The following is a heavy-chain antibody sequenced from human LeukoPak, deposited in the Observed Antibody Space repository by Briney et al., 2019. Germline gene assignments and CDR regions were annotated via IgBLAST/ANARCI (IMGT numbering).Heavy chain of an antibody. CDR1: GYTFTGYY. Sequence: GASVKVSCKASGYTFTGYYMHWLRQAPGQGLEWMGWINPNSGGTNYAQKFQGRVTMTRDTSISTAYMELSRLRSDDTAVYYCARSDRYCSSTSCYVYWGQGTLVTVSS. CDR2: INPNSGGT. D-gene: IGHD2-2*01. V-gene: IGHV1-2*02. J-gene: IGHJ4*02. CDR3: ARSDRYCSSTSCYVY.